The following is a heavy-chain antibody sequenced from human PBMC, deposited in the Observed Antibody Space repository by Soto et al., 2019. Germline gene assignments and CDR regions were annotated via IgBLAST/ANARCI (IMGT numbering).Heavy chain of an antibody. D-gene: IGHD1-1*01. J-gene: IGHJ5*02. V-gene: IGHV1-18*01. CDR3: ARDAGTTGTWDWFDP. CDR2: ISAYNGNT. Sequence: ASVKVSCKASGYTFASYAISWMRQAPGQGLEWMGWISAYNGNTNYAQKLQGRVTMTTDTSTSTAYMELRSLRSDDTAVYYCARDAGTTGTWDWFDPWGQGTLVTVSS. CDR1: GYTFASYA.